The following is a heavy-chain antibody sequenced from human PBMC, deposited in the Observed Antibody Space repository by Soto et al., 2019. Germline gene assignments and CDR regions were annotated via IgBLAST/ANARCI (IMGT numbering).Heavy chain of an antibody. J-gene: IGHJ3*02. CDR3: AACGNSNYGGAFDI. Sequence: TLSLTCTVSGGSLSSGGYFWSWIRHRPGKGLEWIGYIYYSGSTDYNPSLRSRVTISLDTSKKQFSLKLNSVTAADMAVYYCAACGNSNYGGAFDIWGQGKMVTVSS. D-gene: IGHD4-17*01. CDR2: IYYSGST. V-gene: IGHV4-31*03. CDR1: GGSLSSGGYF.